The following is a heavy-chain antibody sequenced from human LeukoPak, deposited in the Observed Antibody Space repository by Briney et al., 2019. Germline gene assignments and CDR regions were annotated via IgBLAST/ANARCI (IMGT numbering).Heavy chain of an antibody. CDR3: AKHIVVVTATPYYFDY. CDR2: IYYGGST. Sequence: SETLSLTCTVSGDSISSTSYYWGWIRQPPGKGLEWIGSIYYGGSTYYNPSLKSRVTISVDTSKNHFSLKLSFVTAADTAVYYCAKHIVVVTATPYYFDYWGQGTLVTVSS. J-gene: IGHJ4*02. CDR1: GDSISSTSYY. D-gene: IGHD2-21*02. V-gene: IGHV4-39*01.